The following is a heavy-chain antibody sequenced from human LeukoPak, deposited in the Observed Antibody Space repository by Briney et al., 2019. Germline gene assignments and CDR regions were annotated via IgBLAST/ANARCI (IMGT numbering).Heavy chain of an antibody. CDR2: IYPGDSDT. Sequence: GESLKISCKGSGYSFTSYWIGWVRQMPGKGLEWMGIIYPGDSDTRYSPSFQGQVTISADKSISTAYLQWSSLKASDTAMYYCVRFGDLWSGYYPDHNWFDPWGQGTLVTVSS. J-gene: IGHJ5*02. CDR1: GYSFTSYW. V-gene: IGHV5-51*01. D-gene: IGHD3-3*01. CDR3: VRFGDLWSGYYPDHNWFDP.